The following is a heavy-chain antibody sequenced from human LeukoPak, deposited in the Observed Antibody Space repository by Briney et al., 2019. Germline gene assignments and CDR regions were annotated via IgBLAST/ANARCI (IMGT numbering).Heavy chain of an antibody. CDR2: IIPIFGTA. CDR3: AREKVDCSGGSCYLTFDY. Sequence: SVKVSCKASGGTFSSYAISWVRQAPGQGLEWMGGIIPIFGTANYAQKFQGRVTITADESTSTAYTELSSLRSEDTAVYYCAREKVDCSGGSCYLTFDYWGQGTLVTVSS. D-gene: IGHD2-15*01. J-gene: IGHJ4*02. CDR1: GGTFSSYA. V-gene: IGHV1-69*01.